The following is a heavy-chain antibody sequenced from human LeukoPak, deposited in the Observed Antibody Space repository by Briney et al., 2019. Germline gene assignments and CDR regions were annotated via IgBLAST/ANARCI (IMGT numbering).Heavy chain of an antibody. CDR1: GYTFTSYY. J-gene: IGHJ3*02. V-gene: IGHV1-46*01. CDR2: INPSGGST. D-gene: IGHD4-17*01. CDR3: ARANGDNDAFDI. Sequence: ASVKVSCKASGYTFTSYYMHWVRQAPEQGLEWMGIINPSGGSTSYAQKFQGRVTMTRDTSTSTVYMELSSLRSEDTAVYYCARANGDNDAFDIWGQGTMVTVSS.